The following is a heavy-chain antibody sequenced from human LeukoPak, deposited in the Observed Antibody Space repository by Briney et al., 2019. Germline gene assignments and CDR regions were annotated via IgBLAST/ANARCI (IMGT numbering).Heavy chain of an antibody. D-gene: IGHD1-7*01. CDR3: ASKLQLRSRDYFAY. Sequence: SETLSLTCTVSGGSISSGDYSWSWIRQPPGKGLEWIGYIYYSGATYYNPSLKSRVTISVDRSKNQFSLKLSSLTAADTAVYYCASKLQLRSRDYFAYWGPGTLVTVSS. CDR2: IYYSGAT. J-gene: IGHJ4*02. V-gene: IGHV4-30-4*01. CDR1: GGSISSGDYS.